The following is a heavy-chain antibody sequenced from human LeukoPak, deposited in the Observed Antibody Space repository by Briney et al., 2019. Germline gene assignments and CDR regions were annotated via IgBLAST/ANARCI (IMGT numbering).Heavy chain of an antibody. CDR1: GGSISSYY. D-gene: IGHD5-12*01. Sequence: SETLSLTCTVSGGSISSYYWSWIRQPPGKGLEWIGYIYYSGSTNYNPSLKSRVTISVDTSKNQFSLKLSSVTAADTAVCYCARLVATPEAHRYFDYWGQGTLVTVSS. J-gene: IGHJ4*02. V-gene: IGHV4-59*01. CDR2: IYYSGST. CDR3: ARLVATPEAHRYFDY.